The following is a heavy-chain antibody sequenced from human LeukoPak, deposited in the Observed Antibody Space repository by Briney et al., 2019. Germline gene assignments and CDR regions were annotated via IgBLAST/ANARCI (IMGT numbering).Heavy chain of an antibody. J-gene: IGHJ3*02. D-gene: IGHD6-19*01. CDR1: GLTFSNYW. CDR2: INSDGRST. CDR3: ARDIALAGPNAFDI. Sequence: GGSLRLSCAASGLTFSNYWMHWVRQVPGKGLVWVSRINSDGRSTSYADSVKGRFTTSRDNAKNTLYLQMNSLRAEDTAVYYCARDIALAGPNAFDIWGQGTMVTVSS. V-gene: IGHV3-74*01.